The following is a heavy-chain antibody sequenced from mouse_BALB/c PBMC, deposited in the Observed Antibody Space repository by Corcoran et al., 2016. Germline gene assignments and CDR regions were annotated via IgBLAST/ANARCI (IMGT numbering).Heavy chain of an antibody. CDR1: GYSFTGYY. V-gene: IGHV1S34*01. J-gene: IGHJ3*01. Sequence: LVKTGASVKISCKASGYSFTGYYMHWVKQSHGKSLEWIGYISCYNGATSHNQKFKGKATFTVDTSSSTAYMQFNSLTSEDSAVYYCARDHYDYDWFAYWGQGTLVTVSA. CDR2: ISCYNGAT. CDR3: ARDHYDYDWFAY. D-gene: IGHD2-4*01.